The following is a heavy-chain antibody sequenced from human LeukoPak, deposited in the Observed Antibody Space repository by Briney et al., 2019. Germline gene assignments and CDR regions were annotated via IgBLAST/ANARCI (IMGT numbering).Heavy chain of an antibody. Sequence: PGGSLRLSCAASGFTFSYYDMHWVRQATGKGLEWVSVIATGGGTYYAASVEGRFTISRENAKNSVYLQMSSLRAGDTAVYYCARDWGPRVDTAMVTVASSGGMDVWGQGTTVTVSS. J-gene: IGHJ6*02. CDR1: GFTFSYYD. D-gene: IGHD5-18*01. CDR3: ARDWGPRVDTAMVTVASSGGMDV. V-gene: IGHV3-13*04. CDR2: IATGGGT.